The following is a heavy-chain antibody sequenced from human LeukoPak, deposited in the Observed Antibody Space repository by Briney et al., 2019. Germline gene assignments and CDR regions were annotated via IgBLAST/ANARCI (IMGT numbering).Heavy chain of an antibody. V-gene: IGHV1-18*01. D-gene: IGHD2-2*01. CDR2: TSAYNGNT. CDR3: ARSRCSSTSCYGDLDY. Sequence: ASVKVSCKASGYTFTSYGISWVRQAPGQGLEWMGWTSAYNGNTNYAQKLQGRVTMTTGTSTSTAYMELRSLRSDDTAVYYCARSRCSSTSCYGDLDYWGQGTLVTVSS. J-gene: IGHJ4*02. CDR1: GYTFTSYG.